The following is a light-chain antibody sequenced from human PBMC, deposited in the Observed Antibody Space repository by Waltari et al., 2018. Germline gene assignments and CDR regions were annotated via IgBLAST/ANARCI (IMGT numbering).Light chain of an antibody. J-gene: IGLJ3*02. CDR2: KDY. CDR1: STTITNH. Sequence: QSVLTQPPSASGAPGQEVSISCSGGSTTITNHVFLYQQFPGPPPNLIVYKDYERPSGVPDRFSASKSGTSASLAISGLRSDDEADYYCATWDDSLNGWVFGGGTKLTVL. CDR3: ATWDDSLNGWV. V-gene: IGLV1-47*01.